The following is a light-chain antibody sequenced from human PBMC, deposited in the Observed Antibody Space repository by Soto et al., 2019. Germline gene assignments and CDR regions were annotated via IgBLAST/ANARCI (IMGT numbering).Light chain of an antibody. CDR1: QSVCSN. CDR3: QQYNNWPGT. CDR2: GAS. V-gene: IGKV3-15*01. J-gene: IGKJ1*01. Sequence: EIVMTQSPATLSVSPGGRATLSCRASQSVCSNLAWYQQKPGQAPRLLIYGASTRATGIPARFSGSGSGTEFTLTISSLQSEDFAVYYCQQYNNWPGTFGQGTKVEIK.